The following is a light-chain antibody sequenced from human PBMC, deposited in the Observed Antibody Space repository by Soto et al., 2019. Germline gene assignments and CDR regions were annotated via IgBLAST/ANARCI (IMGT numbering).Light chain of an antibody. CDR1: HSIDTS. J-gene: IGKJ5*01. V-gene: IGKV1-5*01. CDR2: DAS. CDR3: QQANGFPLT. Sequence: DIQMTQSPSALSASLGDRVTITCRASHSIDTSLAWYQQRPGKAPNLLIFDASSLASRVPSRFSGSGSGTEFTLTISSLQPDDFATNYCQQANGFPLTFGQGTRLEIK.